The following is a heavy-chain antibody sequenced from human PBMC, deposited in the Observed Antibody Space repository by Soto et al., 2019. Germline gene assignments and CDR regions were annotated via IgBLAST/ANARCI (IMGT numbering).Heavy chain of an antibody. CDR3: ARRQQLSYYYYGMDV. D-gene: IGHD6-13*01. Sequence: PLQTLSLTCAISGDSVSSNSAAWNWIRQSPSRGLEWLGRTYYRSKWYNDYAVSVKSRITVNPDTPKNQVSLQLNSVTPDDTAVYSCARRQQLSYYYYGMDVWGQGTTVTVSS. V-gene: IGHV6-1*01. J-gene: IGHJ6*02. CDR1: GDSVSSNSAA. CDR2: TYYRSKWYN.